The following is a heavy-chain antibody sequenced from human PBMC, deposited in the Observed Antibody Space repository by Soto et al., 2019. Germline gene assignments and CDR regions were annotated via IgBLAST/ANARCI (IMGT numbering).Heavy chain of an antibody. J-gene: IGHJ5*02. D-gene: IGHD5-12*01. V-gene: IGHV1-69*02. Sequence: QVQLVQSGAEVKKPGSSVKVSCKASGGTFSSYTISWVRQAPGQGLEWMGRIIPILGIANYAQKFQGRVTITADKTTSTAYMELSSLRSEDTAVEYCARGVIGDGYPVSRVGRWFEPWGQGTLVTGSS. CDR1: GGTFSSYT. CDR3: ARGVIGDGYPVSRVGRWFEP. CDR2: IIPILGIA.